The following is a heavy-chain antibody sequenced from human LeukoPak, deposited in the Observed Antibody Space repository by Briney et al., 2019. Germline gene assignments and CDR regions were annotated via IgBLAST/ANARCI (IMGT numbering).Heavy chain of an antibody. CDR1: GFTFSSYG. V-gene: IGHV3-30*18. CDR3: AKDETFHDSGSYSDY. D-gene: IGHD3-10*01. Sequence: PGRSLRLSCSASGFTFSSYGMHWVRQAPGKGLEWVAVTSYDGSYKNYADSLKGRFTISRDNSKNTLYLQMISLRPEDTAVYYCAKDETFHDSGSYSDYWGQGTLVTVSS. CDR2: TSYDGSYK. J-gene: IGHJ4*02.